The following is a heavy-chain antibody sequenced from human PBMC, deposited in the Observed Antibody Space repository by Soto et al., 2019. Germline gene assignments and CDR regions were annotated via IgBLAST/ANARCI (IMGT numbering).Heavy chain of an antibody. CDR3: AKVGEYYDSSGYYCYFDY. CDR1: GCTFSSYA. D-gene: IGHD3-22*01. V-gene: IGHV3-23*01. J-gene: IGHJ4*02. Sequence: EVQLLESGGGLVQPGGSLRLSCEASGCTFSSYAMSWVRQAPGKGLEWVPAISGSGGSTYYADSVKCRFTISRDNSKNTLYLQMNRLRAVDTAVYYCAKVGEYYDSSGYYCYFDYWSQGTLVTVSS. CDR2: ISGSGGST.